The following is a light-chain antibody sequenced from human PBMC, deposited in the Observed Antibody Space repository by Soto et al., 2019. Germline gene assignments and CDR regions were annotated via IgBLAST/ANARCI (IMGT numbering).Light chain of an antibody. Sequence: IVLKQSPGTLSLTPGERATLSCRASQSLSNSYIAWYQQKPGQAPRLLIYGASTRATGIPARFSGSGSGTDFTLTISRLEPEDFAVYYCQQHASSPNTFGRGTKVDI. CDR2: GAS. CDR3: QQHASSPNT. CDR1: QSLSNSY. V-gene: IGKV3-20*01. J-gene: IGKJ4*01.